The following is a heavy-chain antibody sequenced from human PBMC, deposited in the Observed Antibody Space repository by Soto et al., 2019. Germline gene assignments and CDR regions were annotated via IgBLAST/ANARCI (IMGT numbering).Heavy chain of an antibody. V-gene: IGHV1-69*05. CDR2: IIPIFGDT. CDR3: VRRHVSATGIDWFDP. J-gene: IGHJ5*02. Sequence: SVKVSCNSSRGTVSSYAIGGVRQAPGQGLEWMGGIIPIFGDTKYSPKFQGRVTITRDTSASTAYMELSSLRSEDTAVYYCVRRHVSATGIDWFDPWGQGTLVTVSS. CDR1: RGTVSSYA. D-gene: IGHD6-13*01.